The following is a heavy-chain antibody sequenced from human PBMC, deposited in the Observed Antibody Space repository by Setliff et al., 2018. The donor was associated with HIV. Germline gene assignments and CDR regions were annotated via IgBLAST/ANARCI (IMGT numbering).Heavy chain of an antibody. V-gene: IGHV4-38-2*02. CDR1: GHSITSDYQ. J-gene: IGHJ4*02. Sequence: LSLTCTVSGHSITSDYQWGWIRQPPGKGLEWIGSIYHSGSTYYNPSLKSRVTISVDTTKSQISLKLISVTAADTAVFYCVRVDYGDYDFDYWGQGTLVTVSS. CDR2: IYHSGST. D-gene: IGHD4-17*01. CDR3: VRVDYGDYDFDY.